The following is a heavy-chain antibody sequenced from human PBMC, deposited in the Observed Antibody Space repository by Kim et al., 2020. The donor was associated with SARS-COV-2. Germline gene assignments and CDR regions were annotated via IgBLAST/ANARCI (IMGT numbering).Heavy chain of an antibody. V-gene: IGHV3-23*01. CDR1: GFTFSSYA. Sequence: GGSLRLSCAASGFTFSSYAMSWVRQAPGKGLEWVSAISGSGGSTYYADSVKGRFTISRDNSKNTLYLQMNSLRAEDTAVYYCAEPHRAIAVAPNWFDPWGQGTLVTVSS. D-gene: IGHD6-19*01. J-gene: IGHJ5*02. CDR3: AEPHRAIAVAPNWFDP. CDR2: ISGSGGST.